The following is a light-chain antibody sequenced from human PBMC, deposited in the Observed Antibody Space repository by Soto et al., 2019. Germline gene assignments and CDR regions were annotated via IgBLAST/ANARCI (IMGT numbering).Light chain of an antibody. CDR3: SSYTPSATLV. J-gene: IGLJ3*02. Sequence: QSALTQPASVSGSPGQSITISCTGTSSDVGVYDFVSWYQQHPGKGPKLLIYEVSNRPSGVSNRFSGSKSGNTASLTISGLQAEDEADYYCSSYTPSATLVFGGGTKLTVL. CDR2: EVS. V-gene: IGLV2-14*01. CDR1: SSDVGVYDF.